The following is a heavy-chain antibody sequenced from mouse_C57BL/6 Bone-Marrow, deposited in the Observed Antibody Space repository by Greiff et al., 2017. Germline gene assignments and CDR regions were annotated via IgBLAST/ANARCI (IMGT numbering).Heavy chain of an antibody. Sequence: VQLQQPGAEFVKPGASVKMSCKASGYTFTSYWINWVKPTPGQGIAWIGDIYPGSGSTNYNDKFKSKATLTVDTSSSTAYMQLSSLTSEDSSVYSGARRIRRSMDDWGQGTSVTVSS. D-gene: IGHD1-1*01. CDR2: IYPGSGST. CDR1: GYTFTSYW. CDR3: ARRIRRSMDD. V-gene: IGHV1-55*01. J-gene: IGHJ4*01.